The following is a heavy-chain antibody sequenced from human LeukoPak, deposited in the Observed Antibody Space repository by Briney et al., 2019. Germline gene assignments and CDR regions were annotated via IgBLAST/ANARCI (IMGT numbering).Heavy chain of an antibody. J-gene: IGHJ6*02. CDR3: AKHMRATNTYSFFGLDV. CDR1: GFTFKDYG. D-gene: IGHD1-26*01. V-gene: IGHV3-9*01. Sequence: PGRSLRLSCAATGFTFKDYGVHWVRQPPGKGLEWASSINWNGGGTDYADSVKGRFTISRDNAKNSLYLQLSSLRPEDTALYYCAKHMRATNTYSFFGLDVWGQGTTVTVSS. CDR2: INWNGGGT.